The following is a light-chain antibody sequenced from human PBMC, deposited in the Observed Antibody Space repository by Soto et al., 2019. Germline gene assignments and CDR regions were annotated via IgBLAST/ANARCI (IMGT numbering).Light chain of an antibody. V-gene: IGKV3-15*01. CDR1: QSVSSN. J-gene: IGKJ1*01. CDR2: GAS. Sequence: EIVMTQSPATLSVSPGERATLSCRASQSVSSNLAWYQQKPGQAPRLLIYGASTRATGIPDRFSGSGSGTDFTLTISSLEPEDFAVYYCQQRSNWPPWTFGQGTKVDIK. CDR3: QQRSNWPPWT.